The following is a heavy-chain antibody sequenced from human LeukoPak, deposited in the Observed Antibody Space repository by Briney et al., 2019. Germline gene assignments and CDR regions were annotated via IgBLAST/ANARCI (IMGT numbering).Heavy chain of an antibody. CDR2: INHSGST. Sequence: SETLSLTCAVYGGSFSGYYWSWIRQPPGKGLEWIGEINHSGSTNYNPSLKSRVTISVDTSKNQFSLKLSSVTAADTAVYYCARDSVYSGSSLDYWGQGALVTVSS. CDR3: ARDSVYSGSSLDY. V-gene: IGHV4-34*01. J-gene: IGHJ4*02. D-gene: IGHD1-26*01. CDR1: GGSFSGYY.